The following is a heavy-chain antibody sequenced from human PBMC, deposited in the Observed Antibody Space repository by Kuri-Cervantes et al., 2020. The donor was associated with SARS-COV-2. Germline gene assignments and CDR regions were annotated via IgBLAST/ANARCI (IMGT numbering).Heavy chain of an antibody. CDR3: ARDQSSSWYNWFDP. D-gene: IGHD6-13*01. V-gene: IGHV1-46*01. Sequence: ASVNVSCKASGYRFTSNYMHWVRQAPGQGLEWMGIINPSEGYTTYAQKFQGRVTMTRDTSTSTVYMELRSLTSDDTAVYYCARDQSSSWYNWFDPWGPGTLVTVSS. CDR1: GYRFTSNY. J-gene: IGHJ5*02. CDR2: INPSEGYT.